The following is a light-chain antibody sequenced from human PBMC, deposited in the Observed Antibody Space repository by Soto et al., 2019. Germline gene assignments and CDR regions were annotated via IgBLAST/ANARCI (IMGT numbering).Light chain of an antibody. V-gene: IGKV3-20*01. Sequence: EIVLTQSPGTLSLSPGERVTLSCRASQNVRTNYLAWYQQKPGQAPRLLIYGASTRASGIPERFSGSGSGTDFTLTISRLEAEDFAVYHCQQYGDSITFGGGTKVDIK. CDR2: GAS. CDR3: QQYGDSIT. J-gene: IGKJ4*01. CDR1: QNVRTNY.